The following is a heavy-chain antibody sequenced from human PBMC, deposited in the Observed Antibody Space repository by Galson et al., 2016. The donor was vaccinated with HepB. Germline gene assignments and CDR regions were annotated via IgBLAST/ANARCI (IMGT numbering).Heavy chain of an antibody. Sequence: SLRLSCAASGFTFSSYSMNWVRQAPGKGLEWVSSISSSSSYIYYADSVKGRFTIPRDNAKNSLYLQMNSRRAEDTAVYYCARDGYYDSSGDYYDVYYYGMDGWGRGTTVTVSS. CDR2: ISSSSSYI. J-gene: IGHJ6*02. V-gene: IGHV3-21*01. CDR3: ARDGYYDSSGDYYDVYYYGMDG. CDR1: GFTFSSYS. D-gene: IGHD3-22*01.